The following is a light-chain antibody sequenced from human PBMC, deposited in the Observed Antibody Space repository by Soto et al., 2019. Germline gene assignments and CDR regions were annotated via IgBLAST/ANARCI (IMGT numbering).Light chain of an antibody. CDR1: QSVSGT. CDR3: QQYNNWPPT. CDR2: GAS. Sequence: EIVMTQSPATLSVSPGERATLSCRASQSVSGTSAWYQQKPGQAPRLLIYGASTRATGIPARFSGSGSGTEFTLTISSLQSEDFAVYYCQQYNNWPPTFGQGTKVEIK. V-gene: IGKV3D-15*01. J-gene: IGKJ1*01.